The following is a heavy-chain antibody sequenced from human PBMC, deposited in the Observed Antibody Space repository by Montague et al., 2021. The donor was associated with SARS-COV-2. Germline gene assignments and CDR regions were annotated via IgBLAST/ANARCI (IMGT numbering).Heavy chain of an antibody. D-gene: IGHD4-23*01. J-gene: IGHJ6*02. CDR3: AREPGSVDGMDV. CDR1: GFSFSDYW. CDR2: INTDGSNS. V-gene: IGHV3-74*01. Sequence: SLILSCAASGFSFSDYWMHWVRQAPVKGLEWVSRINTDGSNSYYXDSVKGRFTISRDNAKNTLYLQMNSLRAEDTAVYYCAREPGSVDGMDVWGQGTTITVSS.